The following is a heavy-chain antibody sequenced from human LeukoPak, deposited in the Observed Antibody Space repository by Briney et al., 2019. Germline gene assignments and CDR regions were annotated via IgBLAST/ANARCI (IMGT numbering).Heavy chain of an antibody. V-gene: IGHV4-61*02. CDR1: GGSLSSGSDY. D-gene: IGHD3-10*01. CDR3: AREFGSGSYYPLDP. Sequence: PSETLSLTCTVSGGSLSSGSDYWSWIRQSAGKGLEWIGRIYASGSTNYKPSLKSRVTISVDTSKNQFSLKLSSVTAADTAVYYCAREFGSGSYYPLDPWGQGTLVTVSS. CDR2: IYASGST. J-gene: IGHJ5*02.